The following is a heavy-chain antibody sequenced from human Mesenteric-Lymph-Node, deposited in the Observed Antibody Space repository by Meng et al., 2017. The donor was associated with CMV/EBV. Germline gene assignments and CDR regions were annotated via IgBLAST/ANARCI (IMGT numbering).Heavy chain of an antibody. CDR1: GRSFSGYD. CDR3: ARGPIAAAGSWFDP. Sequence: GYGRSFSGYDWSWIRPPPGKGLEWIGEINHSGSTNSDPSLKSRVTISVDTSKNQFSLKLSSVTAADTAVYYCARGPIAAAGSWFDPWGQGTLVTVSS. CDR2: INHSGST. D-gene: IGHD6-13*01. V-gene: IGHV4-34*01. J-gene: IGHJ5*02.